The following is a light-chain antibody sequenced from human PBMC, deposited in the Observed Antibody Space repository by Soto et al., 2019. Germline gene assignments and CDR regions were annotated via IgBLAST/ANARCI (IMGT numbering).Light chain of an antibody. Sequence: ELVLTQSPGTLSLSPGERATLSCRANESVRNNSLAWYQQQPGQPPRLLIFGASSRATGIPDRITGIGSGADFSLTIRRVEPADFAVYFCHHYGYGADTFGQGTKLEIK. CDR3: HHYGYGADT. J-gene: IGKJ2*01. V-gene: IGKV3-20*01. CDR1: ESVRNNS. CDR2: GAS.